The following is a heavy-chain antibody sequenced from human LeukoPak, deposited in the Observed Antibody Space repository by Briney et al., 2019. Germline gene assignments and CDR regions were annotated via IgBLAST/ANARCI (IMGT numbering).Heavy chain of an antibody. J-gene: IGHJ4*02. Sequence: ASVKVSCKASGYTFTGYYMHWVRQAPGQGLEWMGWINPNSGGTNYAQKFQGWVTMTRDTSMSTAYMELSRLRSDDTAVYYCARAHSSGWTIDYWGQGTLVTVSS. D-gene: IGHD6-19*01. V-gene: IGHV1-2*04. CDR3: ARAHSSGWTIDY. CDR2: INPNSGGT. CDR1: GYTFTGYY.